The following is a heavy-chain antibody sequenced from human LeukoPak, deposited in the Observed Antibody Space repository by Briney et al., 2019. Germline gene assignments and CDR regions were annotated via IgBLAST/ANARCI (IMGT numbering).Heavy chain of an antibody. CDR2: ISGSGGST. D-gene: IGHD3-10*01. J-gene: IGHJ5*02. V-gene: IGHV3-23*01. CDR1: GFTFSSYA. Sequence: PGGSLRLSCAASGFTFSSYAMSWVRQAPGKGLEWVSAISGSGGSTYYADSVKGRFTISRDNSKNTLYLQMNSLRAEDTAVYYCAKGLPDYYGSGSYYNFDPWGQGTLVTVSS. CDR3: AKGLPDYYGSGSYYNFDP.